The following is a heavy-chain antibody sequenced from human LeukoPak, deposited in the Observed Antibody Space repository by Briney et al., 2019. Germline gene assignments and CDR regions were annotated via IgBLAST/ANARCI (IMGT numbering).Heavy chain of an antibody. CDR1: GLTFYTYA. Sequence: GGSLRLSCSVAGLTFYTYARSWVRQAPGKGLEWVSYISSSSSTIYYADSVKGRFTISRDNAKNSLYLQMNSLRTEDAAVYYCAKDRQDYGAHWGQGALVTVSS. CDR2: ISSSSSTI. D-gene: IGHD4/OR15-4a*01. V-gene: IGHV3-48*04. J-gene: IGHJ4*02. CDR3: AKDRQDYGAH.